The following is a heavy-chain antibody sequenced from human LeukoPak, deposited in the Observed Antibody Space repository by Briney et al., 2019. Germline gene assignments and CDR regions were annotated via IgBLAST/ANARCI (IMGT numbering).Heavy chain of an antibody. J-gene: IGHJ4*01. CDR1: GFTFSSYS. CDR2: ISSSSSYI. V-gene: IGHV3-21*01. Sequence: PGGSLRLSCAASGFTFSSYSMNWVRQAPGKGLEWVASISSSSSYIYYADSVKGRFTISRDNAKNSLYLQMNSLRAEDTAVYYCARAYSSGWYYWGQEPWSPSPQ. D-gene: IGHD6-19*01. CDR3: ARAYSSGWYY.